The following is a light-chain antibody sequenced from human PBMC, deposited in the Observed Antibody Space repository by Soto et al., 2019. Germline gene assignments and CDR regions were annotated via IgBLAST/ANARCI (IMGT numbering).Light chain of an antibody. CDR2: GAF. V-gene: IGKV3-15*01. CDR1: QIIGTN. Sequence: ENVLSQSPATLSVCPGVRATLSCRTSQIIGTNLAWYQQKPGQAPRLLIYGAFIRAPAFSVRFRGTGSGSEFTLTISSLQSEDGALYYCQQYDKWPYTFGQGTKVDIK. CDR3: QQYDKWPYT. J-gene: IGKJ2*01.